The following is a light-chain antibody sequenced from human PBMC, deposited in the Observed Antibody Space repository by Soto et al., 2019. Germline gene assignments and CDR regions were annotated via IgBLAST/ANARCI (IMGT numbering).Light chain of an antibody. CDR1: RSVLYSSNNKNY. Sequence: DVVMTQSPDSLAVSLGERATINCKSSRSVLYSSNNKNYLAWYQQKPGQPPKLLIYWASIRESGVPDRFSGIGYGTDFTLTISSLQAEDVAVYSCHQYYNIPITFGPGTKVDIK. V-gene: IGKV4-1*01. CDR2: WAS. J-gene: IGKJ3*01. CDR3: HQYYNIPIT.